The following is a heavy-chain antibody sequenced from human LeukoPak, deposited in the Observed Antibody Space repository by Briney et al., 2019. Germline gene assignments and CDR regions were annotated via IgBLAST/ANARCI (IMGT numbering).Heavy chain of an antibody. V-gene: IGHV3-30*18. CDR2: ISYDGSNK. CDR3: AKELAAAGMYYYYYMDV. CDR1: GFTFSSCG. D-gene: IGHD6-13*01. Sequence: GGSLRLSCAASGFTFSSCGMHWVRQAPGKGLEWVAVISYDGSNKYYADSVKGRFTISRDNSKNTLYLQMNSLRAEDTAVYYCAKELAAAGMYYYYYMDVWGKGTTVTVSS. J-gene: IGHJ6*03.